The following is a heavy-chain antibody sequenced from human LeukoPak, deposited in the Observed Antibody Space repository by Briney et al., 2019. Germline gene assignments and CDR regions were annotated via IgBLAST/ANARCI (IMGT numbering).Heavy chain of an antibody. D-gene: IGHD3-22*01. V-gene: IGHV3-23*01. CDR3: ARGDDSGYYDYFDY. CDR1: EFTFSSYN. CDR2: ISGSGDSP. J-gene: IGHJ4*02. Sequence: GGSLRLSCVASEFTFSSYNMNWVRQAPGKGLEWVSTISGSGDSPYYADSVKGRFTISRDFSKNTVFLHMNSLKAEDTAMYYCARGDDSGYYDYFDYWGQGALVTVSS.